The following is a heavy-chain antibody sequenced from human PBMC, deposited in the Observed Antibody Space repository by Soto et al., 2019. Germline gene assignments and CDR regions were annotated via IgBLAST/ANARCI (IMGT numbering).Heavy chain of an antibody. CDR2: INPNSGGT. Sequence: QVQLVQSGAEVKKPGASVKVSCKASGYTFTNYYMYWVRQAPGQGLEWMGWINPNSGGTNYAQMCQGRVTMTRDTSISTAYMELSRLRSDDKAVYFCLRDLRFLEGWFDTWGQGTLVTVSS. V-gene: IGHV1-2*02. CDR1: GYTFTNYY. CDR3: LRDLRFLEGWFDT. J-gene: IGHJ5*02. D-gene: IGHD3-3*01.